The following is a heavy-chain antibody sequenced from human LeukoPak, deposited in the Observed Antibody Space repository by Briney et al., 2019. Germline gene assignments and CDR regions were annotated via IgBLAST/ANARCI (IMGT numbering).Heavy chain of an antibody. CDR2: INWNGGST. CDR1: GFTFDDYG. J-gene: IGHJ6*03. CDR3: ARDLVPAAGTRNMDV. V-gene: IGHV3-20*04. Sequence: PGGCLRLSCAASGFTFDDYGMSWVRQAPGKGLEWVSGINWNGGSTGYADSVKGRFTISRDNAKNSLYLQMNSLRAEDTALYYCARDLVPAAGTRNMDVSGKGTTVTVSS. D-gene: IGHD6-13*01.